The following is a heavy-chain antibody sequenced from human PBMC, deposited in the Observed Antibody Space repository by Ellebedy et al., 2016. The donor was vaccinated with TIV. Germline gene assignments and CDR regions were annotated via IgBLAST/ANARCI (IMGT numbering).Heavy chain of an antibody. CDR1: GFTVSGNY. CDR3: SRVDLGLAFHY. V-gene: IGHV3-53*01. Sequence: GGSLRLSCAVSGFTVSGNYMSWVRQAPGKGLEWVSIIYSSGIIYYPDSVKGRFTISRDNSKNTVSLQMNSLRAEDTAAYYCSRVDLGLAFHYWGRGTLVTVSS. J-gene: IGHJ4*02. D-gene: IGHD3/OR15-3a*01. CDR2: IYSSGII.